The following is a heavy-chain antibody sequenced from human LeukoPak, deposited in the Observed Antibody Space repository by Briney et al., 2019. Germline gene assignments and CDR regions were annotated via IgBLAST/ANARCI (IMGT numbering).Heavy chain of an antibody. Sequence: GGSLRLSCAASGFTFSSYSMNWVRQAPGKGLEWVSSISSSSTYIYSADSVKGRFTISRDNAKNSLYLQMNSLRAEDTAAYYCARDYKYAFDNWGQGTLVTVSS. V-gene: IGHV3-21*01. CDR2: ISSSSTYI. CDR3: ARDYKYAFDN. CDR1: GFTFSSYS. D-gene: IGHD5-24*01. J-gene: IGHJ4*02.